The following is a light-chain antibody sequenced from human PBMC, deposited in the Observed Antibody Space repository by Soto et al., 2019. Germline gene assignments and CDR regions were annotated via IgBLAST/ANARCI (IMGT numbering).Light chain of an antibody. CDR2: RAS. CDR3: QHYGSSPSYT. Sequence: EIVLTQSPGTLSLSPGERATLSCRASQSVSSSSLAWYHQKPGQAPRLLIYRASSRATGIPDRFSGSGSGTDFTLTISRLEPEDFAVYYCQHYGSSPSYTFGQGTRLEIK. J-gene: IGKJ2*01. CDR1: QSVSSSS. V-gene: IGKV3-20*01.